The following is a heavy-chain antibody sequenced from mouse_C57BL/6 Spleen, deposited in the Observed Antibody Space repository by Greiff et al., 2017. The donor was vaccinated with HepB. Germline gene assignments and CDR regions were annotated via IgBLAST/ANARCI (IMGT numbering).Heavy chain of an antibody. D-gene: IGHD1-1*01. CDR3: ARGDWYYGSSYQYYFDY. Sequence: EVKLVESGPGLVKPSQSLSLTCSVTGYSITSGYYWNWIRQFPGNKLEWMGYISYDGSNNYNPSLKNRISITRDTSKNQFFLKLNSVTTEDTATYYCARGDWYYGSSYQYYFDYWGQGTTLTVSS. V-gene: IGHV3-6*01. CDR2: ISYDGSN. J-gene: IGHJ2*01. CDR1: GYSITSGYY.